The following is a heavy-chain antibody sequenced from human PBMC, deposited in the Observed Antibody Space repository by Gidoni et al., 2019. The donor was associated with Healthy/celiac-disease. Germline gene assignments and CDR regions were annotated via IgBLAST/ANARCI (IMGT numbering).Heavy chain of an antibody. Sequence: ELQLLESGGGLVQPGRSLRLSCAAAGFTFGRYPMSWVRQAPGKGLEWVSASSGSGGSTYYADSVKGRFTISRDNSKNTLYLQMNSLRAEDTAVYYCAKDSNYYGSGSSLYYFDYWGQGTLVTVSS. J-gene: IGHJ4*02. D-gene: IGHD3-10*01. CDR1: GFTFGRYP. CDR3: AKDSNYYGSGSSLYYFDY. V-gene: IGHV3-23*01. CDR2: SSGSGGST.